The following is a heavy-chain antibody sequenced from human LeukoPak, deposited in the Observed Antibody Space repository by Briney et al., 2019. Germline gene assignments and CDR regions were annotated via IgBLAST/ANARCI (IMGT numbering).Heavy chain of an antibody. CDR2: INSDGSST. J-gene: IGHJ3*02. D-gene: IGHD2-21*02. Sequence: GGSLRLSCAASGFTFSSYWMHWVRQAPGKGLVWVSRINSDGSSTSYADSVKGRFIISRDNAKNTLYLQMNSLRAEDTAVYYCARVGSKAYCGGDCYRSSAFDIWGQGTMVTVSS. CDR3: ARVGSKAYCGGDCYRSSAFDI. CDR1: GFTFSSYW. V-gene: IGHV3-74*01.